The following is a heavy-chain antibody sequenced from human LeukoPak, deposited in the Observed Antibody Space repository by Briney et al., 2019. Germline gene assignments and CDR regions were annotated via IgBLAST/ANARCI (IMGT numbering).Heavy chain of an antibody. V-gene: IGHV4-4*07. J-gene: IGHJ4*02. D-gene: IGHD5-18*01. CDR1: GGSMSTYY. CDR2: IYTGGST. Sequence: SETLSLTCTVSGGSMSTYYWSWIRQPAGKGLEWIGHIYTGGSTNYNPSLKSRVTISVDKSKNQFSLKLSSVTAADTAVYYCATPDTAVVFDYWGQGTLVTVSS. CDR3: ATPDTAVVFDY.